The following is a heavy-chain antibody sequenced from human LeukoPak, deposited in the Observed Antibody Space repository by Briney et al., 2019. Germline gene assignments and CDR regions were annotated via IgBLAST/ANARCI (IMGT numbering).Heavy chain of an antibody. CDR2: ISYDGSNK. D-gene: IGHD3-10*01. J-gene: IGHJ4*02. Sequence: GGSLRLSCAASGFTFSSYAMHWVRQAPGKGLEWVAVISYDGSNKYYADSVKGRFTISRDNSKNTLYLQMNSLRAEDTAVYYCARDGKYYGSGSYCDYWGQGTLVTVSS. CDR1: GFTFSSYA. CDR3: ARDGKYYGSGSYCDY. V-gene: IGHV3-30-3*01.